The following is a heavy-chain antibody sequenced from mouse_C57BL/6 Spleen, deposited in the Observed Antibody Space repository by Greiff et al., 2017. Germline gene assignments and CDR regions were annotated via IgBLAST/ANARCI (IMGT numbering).Heavy chain of an antibody. J-gene: IGHJ3*01. CDR2: IDPSYSYT. CDR3: ARDGPLAY. D-gene: IGHD6-1*01. Sequence: QVQLQQPGAELVMPGASVKLSCKASGYTFTSYWMHWVKQRPGQGLEWIGEIDPSYSYTNYNQKFKGKSTLTVDKSSSTAYMQLSSLTSEDSAVYYCARDGPLAYWGQGTLVTVSA. CDR1: GYTFTSYW. V-gene: IGHV1-69*01.